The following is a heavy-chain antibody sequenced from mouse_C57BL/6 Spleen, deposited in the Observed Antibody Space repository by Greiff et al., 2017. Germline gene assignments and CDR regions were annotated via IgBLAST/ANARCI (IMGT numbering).Heavy chain of an antibody. Sequence: VQLQQSGPELVKPGASVKISCKASGYSFTDYNMNWVKQSTGKSLEWIGVINPNYGTTSYNQKFKGKATLTVDQSSSTAYMQLNSLTSEDSAVYDCARSQCYGNSYHYWYFDVWGTGTTVTVSS. CDR1: GYSFTDYN. J-gene: IGHJ1*03. D-gene: IGHD1-1*01. CDR2: INPNYGTT. V-gene: IGHV1-39*01. CDR3: ARSQCYGNSYHYWYFDV.